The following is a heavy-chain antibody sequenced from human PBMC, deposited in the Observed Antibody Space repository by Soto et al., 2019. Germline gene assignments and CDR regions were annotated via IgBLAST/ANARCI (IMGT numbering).Heavy chain of an antibody. CDR1: GFIVSNNY. CDR2: IYSGGST. D-gene: IGHD1-26*01. Sequence: EVQLVESGGGLVQPGESLRLSCAASGFIVSNNYMSWVRQAPGKGLEWVSIIYSGGSTYYADSVKGRFTISRDNSKNTLYLKMNSLRAEDTALYYCARESIVGATNTFDYWGQGTLVTVSS. CDR3: ARESIVGATNTFDY. V-gene: IGHV3-66*01. J-gene: IGHJ4*02.